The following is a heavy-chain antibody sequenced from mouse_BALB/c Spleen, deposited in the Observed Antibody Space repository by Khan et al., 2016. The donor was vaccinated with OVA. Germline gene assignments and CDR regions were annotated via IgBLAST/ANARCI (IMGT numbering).Heavy chain of an antibody. J-gene: IGHJ4*01. CDR2: IRNKANGYTT. CDR1: GFTFTAYY. CDR3: ARDNPYAMDY. V-gene: IGHV7-3*02. Sequence: EVELVESGGGLVQPGGSLRLSCATSGFTFTAYYMSWVRQPPGKALEWLGFIRNKANGYTTEYSASVKGRFPISRDNSKSILYLQMNTLRAEDSATYYCARDNPYAMDYWGQGTSVTVSS.